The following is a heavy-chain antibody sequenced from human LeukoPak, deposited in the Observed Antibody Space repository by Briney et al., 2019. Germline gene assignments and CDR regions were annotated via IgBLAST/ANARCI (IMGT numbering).Heavy chain of an antibody. CDR1: GFSFSKSW. CDR3: ARTFYYDNSGYRNLYF. D-gene: IGHD3-22*01. CDR2: IKPDGSEK. V-gene: IGHV3-7*01. J-gene: IGHJ4*02. Sequence: PGGSLRLSCAASGFSFSKSWMTWVRQTPGKGLEWVANIKPDGSEKKYVDSVKGRFTISRDNAKNSLYLQMNSLRAEDTAVYYCARTFYYDNSGYRNLYFCGQGTLVTVSS.